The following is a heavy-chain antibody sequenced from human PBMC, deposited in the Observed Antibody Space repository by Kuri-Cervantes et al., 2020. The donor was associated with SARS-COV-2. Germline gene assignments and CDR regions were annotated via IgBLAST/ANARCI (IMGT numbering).Heavy chain of an antibody. D-gene: IGHD3-16*01. V-gene: IGHV3-30*04. J-gene: IGHJ5*02. Sequence: GGSLRLSCAASGFTFSSYAMHWVRQAPGKGLEWVAVISYDGSNKYYADSVKGRFTISRDNSKNTLYLQMNSLRAEDTAVYYCARDGGGWFDPWGQGNLVNGAS. CDR1: GFTFSSYA. CDR2: ISYDGSNK. CDR3: ARDGGGWFDP.